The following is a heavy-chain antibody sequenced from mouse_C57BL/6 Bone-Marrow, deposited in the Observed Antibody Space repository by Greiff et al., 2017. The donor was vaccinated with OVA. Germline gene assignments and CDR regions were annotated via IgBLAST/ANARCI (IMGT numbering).Heavy chain of an antibody. CDR3: AEDSSGYGAY. CDR1: GYTFTSYG. Sequence: VHLVESGAELARPGASVKLSCKASGYTFTSYGISWVKQRTGQGLEWIGEIYPRSGNTYYNEKFKGKATLTADKSSSTAYMELRSLTSEDSAVYFCAEDSSGYGAYWGQGTLVTVSA. V-gene: IGHV1-81*01. J-gene: IGHJ3*01. D-gene: IGHD3-2*02. CDR2: IYPRSGNT.